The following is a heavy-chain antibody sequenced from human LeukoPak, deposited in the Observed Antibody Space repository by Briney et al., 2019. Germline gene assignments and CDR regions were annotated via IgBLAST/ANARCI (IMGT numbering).Heavy chain of an antibody. J-gene: IGHJ4*02. V-gene: IGHV3-7*01. CDR3: VRWDHSSNWHYNY. CDR2: IKPDGSEK. Sequence: PGGSLRLSCAASGFTFSRYWMTWVRQTPRKGLEWVANIKPDGSEKYYLDSVRGRFTISRDNAKNALYLEMTSLRADDTGVYYCVRWDHSSNWHYNYWGQGTLVTVSS. D-gene: IGHD6-13*01. CDR1: GFTFSRYW.